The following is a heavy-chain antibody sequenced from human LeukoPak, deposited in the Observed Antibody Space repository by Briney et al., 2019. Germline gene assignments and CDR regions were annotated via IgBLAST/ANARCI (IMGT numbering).Heavy chain of an antibody. CDR3: ARERYGNYN. Sequence: GGSLRLSCAASGFTFSSFWMIWVRQAPGKGLEWVANIKEDGSVKDYVDSVKGRFTISRDNAKNSLFLQMNSLRAEDTDVYYCARERYGNYNWGQGTLVTVSS. V-gene: IGHV3-7*03. D-gene: IGHD4-11*01. CDR1: GFTFSSFW. J-gene: IGHJ4*02. CDR2: IKEDGSVK.